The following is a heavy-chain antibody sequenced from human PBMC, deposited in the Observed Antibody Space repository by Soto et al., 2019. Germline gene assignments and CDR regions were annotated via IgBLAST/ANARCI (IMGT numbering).Heavy chain of an antibody. CDR1: GYTFTSYA. D-gene: IGHD6-6*01. CDR3: SIVESSSINEFCMDV. CDR2: INAGNGNT. V-gene: IGHV1-3*01. Sequence: ASVKVSCKASGYTFTSYAMHWVRHAPGQRLEWMGWINAGNGNTKYSQKFQGRVTITRDTSASTAYMELSSLRSEDTAVYYCSIVESSSINEFCMDVWGQATTVTV. J-gene: IGHJ6*02.